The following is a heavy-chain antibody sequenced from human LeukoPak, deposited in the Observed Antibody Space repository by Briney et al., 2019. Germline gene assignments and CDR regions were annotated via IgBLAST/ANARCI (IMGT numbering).Heavy chain of an antibody. D-gene: IGHD3-9*01. CDR3: ARGLRYFDWLLPSPDY. J-gene: IGHJ4*02. CDR2: ISSSSSYI. Sequence: GGSLRPSCAASGFTFSSYSMNWVRQAPGKGLEWVSSISSSSSYIYYADSVKGRFTISRDNAKSSLYLQINSLRAEDTAVYYCARGLRYFDWLLPSPDYWGQGTLFTVSS. CDR1: GFTFSSYS. V-gene: IGHV3-21*01.